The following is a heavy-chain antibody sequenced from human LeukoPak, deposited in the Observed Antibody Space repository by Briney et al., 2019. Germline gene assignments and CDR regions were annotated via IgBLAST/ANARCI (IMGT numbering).Heavy chain of an antibody. J-gene: IGHJ3*02. V-gene: IGHV1-2*02. CDR1: GYTFTGYY. D-gene: IGHD6-13*01. CDR2: INPNSGGT. Sequence: ASVKVSCKASGYTFTGYYMHWVRQAPGQGLEWMGWINPNSGGTNYVQVFQGRVTMTRDTSISTAYMELSRLRSDDTAVYYCARVFSSSWFDASDIWGQGTMVTVSS. CDR3: ARVFSSSWFDASDI.